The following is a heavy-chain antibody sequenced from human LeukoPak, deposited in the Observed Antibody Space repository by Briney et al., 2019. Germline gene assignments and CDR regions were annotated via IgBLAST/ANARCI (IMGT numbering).Heavy chain of an antibody. CDR1: GYTFTSYY. CDR2: INPSGGST. Sequence: ASVKVSCKASGYTFTSYYMHWVRQAPGQGLEWMGIINPSGGSTSYAQKFQGRVTMTRDTSKNQFSLKLSSVTAADTAVYYCARHVKSRSSWPYYYYGMDVWGQGTTVTVSS. V-gene: IGHV1-46*01. J-gene: IGHJ6*02. CDR3: ARHVKSRSSWPYYYYGMDV. D-gene: IGHD6-13*01.